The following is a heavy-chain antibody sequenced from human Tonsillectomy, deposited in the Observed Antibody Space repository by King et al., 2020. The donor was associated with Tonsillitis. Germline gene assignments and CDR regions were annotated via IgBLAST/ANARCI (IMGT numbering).Heavy chain of an antibody. Sequence: VQLVESGGGLIQPGGSLRLSCAASGLTVSSNYMSWVRQAPGKGLEWVSLINSGGSTSYADSVKGRFTISRDNSKNTLYLQIHSLRPEDTAVYYCASDVGDFWRGYSRYWGQGTLVTVSS. V-gene: IGHV3-53*01. D-gene: IGHD3-3*01. J-gene: IGHJ4*02. CDR3: ASDVGDFWRGYSRY. CDR1: GLTVSSNY. CDR2: INSGGST.